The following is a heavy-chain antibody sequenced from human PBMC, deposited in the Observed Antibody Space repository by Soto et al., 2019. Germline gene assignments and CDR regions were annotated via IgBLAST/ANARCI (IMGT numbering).Heavy chain of an antibody. V-gene: IGHV4-30-4*01. Sequence: QVQLQESGPGLVKPSETLSLTCNVFGGSISNGDYYWSWIRQPPGKGLQYIGYIYYGGNTNYNPSLKSRLTMSIDRSANHFSLTLTSVTAADTAVYYCARVSGHYYYGVDVWGQGTTLIVSS. J-gene: IGHJ6*02. CDR1: GGSISNGDYY. CDR3: ARVSGHYYYGVDV. CDR2: IYYGGNT.